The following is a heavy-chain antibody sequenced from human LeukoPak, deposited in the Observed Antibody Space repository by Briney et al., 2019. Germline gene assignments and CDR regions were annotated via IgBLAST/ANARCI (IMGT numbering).Heavy chain of an antibody. CDR2: ISYDGSNK. Sequence: GRSLRLSCAASGFTFSSYGMHWVRQAPGKGLEWVAVISYDGSNKYYADSVKGRFTISRDNSKNTLYLQMNSLRAEDTAVYYCAKDGPAANYYYYYYMDVWGKGTTVTVSS. V-gene: IGHV3-30*18. D-gene: IGHD2-2*01. CDR1: GFTFSSYG. J-gene: IGHJ6*03. CDR3: AKDGPAANYYYYYYMDV.